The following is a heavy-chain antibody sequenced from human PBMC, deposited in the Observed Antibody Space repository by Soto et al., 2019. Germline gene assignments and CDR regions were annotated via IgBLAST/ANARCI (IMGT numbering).Heavy chain of an antibody. V-gene: IGHV1-18*01. CDR1: GYAVTTYG. J-gene: IGHJ4*02. CDR2: ITAHSGNT. D-gene: IGHD1-1*01. Sequence: QVHLVQSGAEVKKPGASVQVSCKGSGYAVTTYGFTWVRQAPGQELAWLGWITAHSGNTIYAQKLQGRVTVTRDTSTSTAYMELRSLRSDDTAVYYCARGRYGDYWGQGALVTVSS. CDR3: ARGRYGDY.